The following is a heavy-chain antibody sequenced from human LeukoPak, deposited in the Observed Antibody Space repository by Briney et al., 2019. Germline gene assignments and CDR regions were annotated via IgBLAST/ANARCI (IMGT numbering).Heavy chain of an antibody. CDR3: AKDFVRYNIQFDY. CDR1: GLSFSFYA. Sequence: GGSLRLSCAASGLSFSFYAMSWVRQAPGKGLEWVSSISGGGAGTYYADSVRGRFTISRDNSKNTLYLQMNSLRAEDTALYYCAKDFVRYNIQFDYWGQGALVAVSS. CDR2: ISGGGAGT. V-gene: IGHV3-23*01. D-gene: IGHD1-1*01. J-gene: IGHJ4*02.